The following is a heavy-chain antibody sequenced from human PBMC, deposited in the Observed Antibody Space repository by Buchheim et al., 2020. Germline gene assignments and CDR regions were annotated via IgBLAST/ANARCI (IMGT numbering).Heavy chain of an antibody. D-gene: IGHD3-22*01. V-gene: IGHV3-30*18. CDR2: ISYDGSNK. J-gene: IGHJ5*02. Sequence: QVQLVESGGGVVQPGRSLRLSCAASGFTFSSYGMHWVRQAPGKGLEWVAVISYDGSNKYYADSVKGRFTISRDNSKKPLYLQMNSLRAEDTAVYYCAKGVAYYYDIWFDPWGQGTL. CDR3: AKGVAYYYDIWFDP. CDR1: GFTFSSYG.